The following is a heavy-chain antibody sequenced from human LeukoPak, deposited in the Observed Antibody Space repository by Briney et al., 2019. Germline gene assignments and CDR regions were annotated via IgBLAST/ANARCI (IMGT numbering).Heavy chain of an antibody. CDR1: GFTFSSYA. Sequence: PGGSLRLSCAASGFTFSSYAMHWVRQAPGKGLEWVAVISYDGSNKYYADSVKGRFTISRDNSKNTLYLQMNSLRAEDTAVYYCARGYSSGWFSFDYWGQGTLVTVSS. V-gene: IGHV3-30-3*01. D-gene: IGHD6-19*01. CDR2: ISYDGSNK. J-gene: IGHJ4*02. CDR3: ARGYSSGWFSFDY.